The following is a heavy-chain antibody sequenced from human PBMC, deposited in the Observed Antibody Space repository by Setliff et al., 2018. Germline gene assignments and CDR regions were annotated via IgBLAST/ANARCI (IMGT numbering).Heavy chain of an antibody. CDR1: GASISTTYYY. CDR2: IYQNGIT. J-gene: IGHJ6*03. V-gene: IGHV4-39*07. CDR3: ARMSGFQYIDV. D-gene: IGHD3-3*01. Sequence: SETLSLTCSVSGASISTTYYYWDWIRQSPEKGLEWIGTIYQNGITYYNPSVKSRVTISLDTSNNQFSLSLSSVTAADTAVYYCARMSGFQYIDVWDKGTTVTVSS.